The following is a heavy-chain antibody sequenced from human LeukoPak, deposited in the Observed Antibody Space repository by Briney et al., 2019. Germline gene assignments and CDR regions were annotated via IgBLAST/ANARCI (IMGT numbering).Heavy chain of an antibody. CDR2: IDYSGST. V-gene: IGHV4-39*01. J-gene: IGHJ4*02. CDR3: ARRTNVGDSSGYYYYDYFDY. CDR1: GGSISSSSYY. Sequence: SETLSLTCTVSGGSISSSSYYWGWIRQPPGKGLEWIGSIDYSGSTYYNPSLKSRVTISVDTSKNQFSLKLSSVTAADTAVYYCARRTNVGDSSGYYYYDYFDYWGQGTLVTVSS. D-gene: IGHD3-22*01.